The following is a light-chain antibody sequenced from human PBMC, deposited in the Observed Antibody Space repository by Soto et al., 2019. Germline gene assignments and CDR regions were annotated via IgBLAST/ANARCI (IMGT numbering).Light chain of an antibody. Sequence: DIVMTQSPDSLAVSLGERATINCKSSQSVLYSSNNKNDLAWYQQKPGQPPKLLIYWASTRESGVPDRFSGSGSGTDFTLTISSLQAEDGAVYYCQQYYSTPWTFGQGTKVEIK. CDR2: WAS. CDR3: QQYYSTPWT. CDR1: QSVLYSSNNKND. J-gene: IGKJ1*01. V-gene: IGKV4-1*01.